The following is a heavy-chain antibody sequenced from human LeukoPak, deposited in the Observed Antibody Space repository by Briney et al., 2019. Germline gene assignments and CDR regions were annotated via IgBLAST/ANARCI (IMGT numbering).Heavy chain of an antibody. V-gene: IGHV3-30*03. J-gene: IGHJ3*02. Sequence: GGSLRLSCAASGFTFSSYGMHWVRQAPGKGLGWVAVISYDGSNKYYADSVKGRFTISRDNSKNTLYLQMNSLRAEDTAVYYCARDSTSDYYDSSGYPGAFDIWGQGTMVTVSS. CDR3: ARDSTSDYYDSSGYPGAFDI. CDR2: ISYDGSNK. CDR1: GFTFSSYG. D-gene: IGHD3-22*01.